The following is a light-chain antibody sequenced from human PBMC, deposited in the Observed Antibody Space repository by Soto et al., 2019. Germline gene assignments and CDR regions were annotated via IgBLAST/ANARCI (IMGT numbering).Light chain of an antibody. J-gene: IGLJ2*01. CDR3: QTWGTGFQV. CDR2: LNNDGSY. CDR1: SGHSSYA. Sequence: QPVLTQPPSASASLGASVKLTCTLSSGHSSYAIAWHQKQPDKGPRYLMDLNNDGSYTKGGGVPDRFSGSSSGAERFLIISSLQSEDEADYYCQTWGTGFQVFGGGTKLTVL. V-gene: IGLV4-69*01.